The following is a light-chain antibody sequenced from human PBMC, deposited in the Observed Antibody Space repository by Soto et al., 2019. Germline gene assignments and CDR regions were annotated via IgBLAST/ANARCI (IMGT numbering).Light chain of an antibody. CDR1: TSDVGAYTY. V-gene: IGLV2-11*01. J-gene: IGLJ2*01. CDR2: DVS. CDR3: SSYAGSRVV. Sequence: QSALAQPRSVSGSPGQSVTISCTGTTSDVGAYTYVSWYQQHPGKAPNLMIYDVSKRPSGVPDRFSGSKSGNTASLTISGLQAEDEADYYCSSYAGSRVVFGGGTKVTVL.